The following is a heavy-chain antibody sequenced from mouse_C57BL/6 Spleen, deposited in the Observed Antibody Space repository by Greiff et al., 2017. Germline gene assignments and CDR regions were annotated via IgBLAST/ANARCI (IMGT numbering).Heavy chain of an antibody. CDR3: ARSSYYCYDEYYFDY. CDR2: IHPNSGST. CDR1: GYTFTSYW. J-gene: IGHJ2*01. D-gene: IGHD2-2*01. Sequence: QVQLKQSGAELVKPGASVKLSCKASGYTFTSYWMHWVKQRPGQGLEWIGMIHPNSGSTNYNEKFKSKATLTVDKSSSTAYMQLSSLTSEDSAVYYCARSSYYCYDEYYFDYWGQGTTLTVSS. V-gene: IGHV1-64*01.